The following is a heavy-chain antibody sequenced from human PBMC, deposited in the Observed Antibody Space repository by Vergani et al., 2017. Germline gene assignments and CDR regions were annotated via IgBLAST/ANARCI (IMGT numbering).Heavy chain of an antibody. Sequence: QVQLVQSGAEVKKPGSSVKVSCKASGGTFSSYAISWVRPAPGQGLEWMGRIIPIFGTANYAQKFQGRVTITSDKSTSAAYMELSSLRSEDTAVYYCAVGLEVPAATIQDAFDIWGQGTMVTVSS. J-gene: IGHJ3*02. CDR2: IIPIFGTA. V-gene: IGHV1-69*14. CDR1: GGTFSSYA. D-gene: IGHD2-2*01. CDR3: AVGLEVPAATIQDAFDI.